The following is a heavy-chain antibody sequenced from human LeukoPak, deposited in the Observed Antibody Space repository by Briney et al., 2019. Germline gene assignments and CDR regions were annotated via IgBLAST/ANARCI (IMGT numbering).Heavy chain of an antibody. CDR3: ASVSTLTKLIDY. V-gene: IGHV1-2*02. CDR2: INPNSGGT. Sequence: EASVKVSCKASGYTFTGYYMHWVRQTPGQGLEWMGWINPNSGGTNYARKFQGRLTMTRDTSISTAYMELSRLRSDDTAVYYCASVSTLTKLIDYWGQGTLVTVSS. CDR1: GYTFTGYY. J-gene: IGHJ4*02. D-gene: IGHD5/OR15-5a*01.